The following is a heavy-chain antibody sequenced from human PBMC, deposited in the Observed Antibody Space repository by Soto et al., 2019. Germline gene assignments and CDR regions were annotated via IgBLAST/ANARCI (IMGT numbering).Heavy chain of an antibody. CDR1: GGSISSGGYY. J-gene: IGHJ4*02. V-gene: IGHV4-31*03. CDR3: ASSDYGDYVFDY. D-gene: IGHD4-17*01. Sequence: PSETLSLTCTVSGGSISSGGYYWSWIRQHPGKGLEWIGYIYYSGSTYYNPSLKSRVTISVDTSKNQFSLKLSSVTAADTAVYYCASSDYGDYVFDYWGQGTLVTVSS. CDR2: IYYSGST.